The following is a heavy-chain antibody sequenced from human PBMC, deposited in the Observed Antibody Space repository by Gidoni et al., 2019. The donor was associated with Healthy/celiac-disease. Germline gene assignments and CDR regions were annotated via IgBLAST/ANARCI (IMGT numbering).Heavy chain of an antibody. V-gene: IGHV3-15*01. CDR3: TLSSSSNYYYYGMDV. D-gene: IGHD6-6*01. CDR1: GFTFSNAW. J-gene: IGHJ6*02. CDR2: IKSKTDGGTT. Sequence: EVQLVESGGGLVKPGGSLRLSCAASGFTFSNAWMSWVRQAPGKGLEWVGRIKSKTDGGTTDYAAPVKGRFTISRDDSKNTLYLQMNSLKTEDTAVYYCTLSSSSNYYYYGMDVWGQGTTVTVSS.